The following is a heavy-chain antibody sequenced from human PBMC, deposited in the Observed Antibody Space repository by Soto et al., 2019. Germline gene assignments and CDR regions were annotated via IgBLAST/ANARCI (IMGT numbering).Heavy chain of an antibody. Sequence: GGSLRLSCAACGFTFSSYGMHWVRQAPGKGLEWVAVISYDGSNKYYADSVKGRFTISRDNSKNTLYLQMNSLRAEDTAVYYCAKVKYQLLYYYYRMDVWGQGTTVTVSS. CDR1: GFTFSSYG. J-gene: IGHJ6*02. V-gene: IGHV3-30*18. CDR2: ISYDGSNK. CDR3: AKVKYQLLYYYYRMDV. D-gene: IGHD2-2*01.